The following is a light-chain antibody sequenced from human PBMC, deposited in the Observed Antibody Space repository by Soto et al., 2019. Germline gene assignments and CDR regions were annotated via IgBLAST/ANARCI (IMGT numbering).Light chain of an antibody. CDR1: SSNIVAGYD. V-gene: IGLV1-40*01. Sequence: QAVVTQPPSVSGAPGQRVTISCTGSSSNIVAGYDVHWYQQLPGTAPKLLIYGNSNRPSGVPDRFSGSKSGTSASLAITGLQAEDEADYYCQSYDSSLSGNVVFGGGTKVTVL. CDR2: GNS. J-gene: IGLJ2*01. CDR3: QSYDSSLSGNVV.